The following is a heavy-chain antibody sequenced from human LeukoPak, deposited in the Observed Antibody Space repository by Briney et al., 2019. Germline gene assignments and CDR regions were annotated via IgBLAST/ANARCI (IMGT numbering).Heavy chain of an antibody. V-gene: IGHV4-39*01. CDR1: GGSISSSSYY. J-gene: IGHJ5*02. D-gene: IGHD2-2*01. CDR2: IYYSGST. CDR3: AARTIVVVPAAIVCFDP. Sequence: SETLSLTCTVSGGSISSSSYYWGWIRQPPGKGLEGIGRIYYSGSTYYNPSLRRRVTISVETSKNQFSLKLSSVTAADTAVYYCAARTIVVVPAAIVCFDPWGQGTLVTVSS.